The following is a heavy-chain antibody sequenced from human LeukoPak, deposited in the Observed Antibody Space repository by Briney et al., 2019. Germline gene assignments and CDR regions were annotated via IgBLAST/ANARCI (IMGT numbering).Heavy chain of an antibody. CDR1: GYTLTGYY. V-gene: IGHV1-2*02. D-gene: IGHD3-3*01. J-gene: IGHJ4*02. Sequence: ASVKVSCKASGYTLTGYYMHWVRQAPGQGLEWMGWINPNSGGTNYAQKFQGRVTMTMDTSISTAYMELSRLRSDDTAVYYCARADYDFWSGPKYNWSRVWGVQDYWGQGTLVTVSS. CDR2: INPNSGGT. CDR3: ARADYDFWSGPKYNWSRVWGVQDY.